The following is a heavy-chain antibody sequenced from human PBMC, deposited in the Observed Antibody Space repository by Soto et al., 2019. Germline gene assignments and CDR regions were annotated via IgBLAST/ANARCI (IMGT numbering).Heavy chain of an antibody. J-gene: IGHJ4*02. CDR3: ARGCSSASCYYY. CDR1: GFMFSSYT. V-gene: IGHV3-21*01. CDR2: VSFRGDI. Sequence: LRLSCTASGFMFSSYTMNWVRQAPGKGLEWVSSVSFRGDIYYADSLEGRFTISRDDAKNSLYLQMNSLRAEDTAVYYCARGCSSASCYYYWGQGTLVTVSS. D-gene: IGHD2-2*01.